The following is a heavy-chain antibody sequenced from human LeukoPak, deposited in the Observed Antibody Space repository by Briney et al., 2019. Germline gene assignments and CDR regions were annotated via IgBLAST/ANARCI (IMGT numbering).Heavy chain of an antibody. CDR1: GFTFSNYA. CDR3: AKDSYSSGWSLVFDY. J-gene: IGHJ4*02. V-gene: IGHV3-23*01. Sequence: PGGSLRLSCAASGFTFSNYAMSWVRQAPGKGLEWVSSVSGGDGSTYYADSVKGRFTISRDNSKNTLYLQMNSLRAEDTAVYYCAKDSYSSGWSLVFDYWGQGTLVTVSS. CDR2: VSGGDGST. D-gene: IGHD6-19*01.